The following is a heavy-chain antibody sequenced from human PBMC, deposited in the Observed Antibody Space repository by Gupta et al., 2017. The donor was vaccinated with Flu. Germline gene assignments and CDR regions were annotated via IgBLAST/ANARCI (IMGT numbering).Heavy chain of an antibody. CDR3: TNYGYDFSF. V-gene: IGHV3-73*02. Sequence: EVQLLESGGGLVQPGGSLKLHCGASGSNFSGSAMHWVRKAPGKGLEGVGRIRSRTNGYATVYGASVKGRFVISRDDSRNTAFLQINSLRTEDTAIYDCTNYGYDFSFWGQGTLVTVSS. CDR1: GSNFSGSA. J-gene: IGHJ4*02. CDR2: IRSRTNGYAT. D-gene: IGHD3/OR15-3a*01.